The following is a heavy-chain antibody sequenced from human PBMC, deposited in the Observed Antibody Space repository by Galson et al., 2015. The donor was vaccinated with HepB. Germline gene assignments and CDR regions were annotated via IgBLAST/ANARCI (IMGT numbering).Heavy chain of an antibody. D-gene: IGHD6-13*01. CDR3: ARGYSSSWYSLDQQMGTLVDY. J-gene: IGHJ4*02. CDR2: IWYDGSNK. V-gene: IGHV3-33*01. Sequence: SLRLSCAASGFTFSSYGMHWVRQAPGKGLEWVAVIWYDGSNKYYADSVKGRFTISRDNSKNTLYLQMNSLRAEDTAVYYCARGYSSSWYSLDQQMGTLVDYWGQGTLVTVSS. CDR1: GFTFSSYG.